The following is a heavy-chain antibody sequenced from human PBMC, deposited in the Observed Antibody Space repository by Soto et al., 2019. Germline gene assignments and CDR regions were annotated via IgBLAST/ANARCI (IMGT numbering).Heavy chain of an antibody. D-gene: IGHD2-15*01. CDR1: GGTFSSYS. V-gene: IGHV1-69*13. CDR3: ARVSRYCSGGSCVTGMDV. J-gene: IGHJ6*02. CDR2: IIPIFGTA. Sequence: ASVKVSCKASGGTFSSYSISWVRQAPGQGLEWMGGIIPIFGTANYAHKFQGRVTITADESTSTAYMELSSLRSEDTAVYYCARVSRYCSGGSCVTGMDVWGQGTTVTVSS.